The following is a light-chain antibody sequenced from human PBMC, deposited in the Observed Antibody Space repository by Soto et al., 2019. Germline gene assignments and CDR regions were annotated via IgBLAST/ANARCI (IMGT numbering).Light chain of an antibody. V-gene: IGKV3-20*01. J-gene: IGKJ4*01. Sequence: ENGWKLCACALALTPGERATLSCRASQSVSSSYLAWYQHRPGQAPRLLIYGASSRATGIPDRFSGSGSGTDFTLTISRLEAEDFVVYYCQQYGSSPPLTFGKGTKADI. CDR3: QQYGSSPPLT. CDR2: GAS. CDR1: QSVSSSY.